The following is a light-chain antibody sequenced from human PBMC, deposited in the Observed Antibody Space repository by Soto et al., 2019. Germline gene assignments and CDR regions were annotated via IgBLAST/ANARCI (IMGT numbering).Light chain of an antibody. J-gene: IGLJ1*01. Sequence: QSVLTQPPSASGSPGQSVAISCTGTSSDVGGYNYVSWYQQHPGKAPKLMIYEVNKRPSGVPDRCSGSKSGNTASLTVSGLQAEDEADYYCSSYAGSSNVFGTGPKVTGL. V-gene: IGLV2-8*01. CDR2: EVN. CDR1: SSDVGGYNY. CDR3: SSYAGSSNV.